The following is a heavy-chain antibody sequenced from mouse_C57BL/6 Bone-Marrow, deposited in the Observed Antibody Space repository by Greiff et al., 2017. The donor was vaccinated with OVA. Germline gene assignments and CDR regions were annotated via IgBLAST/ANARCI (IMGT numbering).Heavy chain of an antibody. Sequence: VQLQQSGAELVRPGASVKLSCTASGFNIKDDYMHWVKQRPEQGLEWIGWIDPENGDTEYASKFQGKATITADTSSNTAYLQLSILTSEDTAVYYCTTDGYAWFAYWGQGTLVTVSA. CDR1: GFNIKDDY. V-gene: IGHV14-4*01. D-gene: IGHD2-2*01. J-gene: IGHJ3*01. CDR3: TTDGYAWFAY. CDR2: IDPENGDT.